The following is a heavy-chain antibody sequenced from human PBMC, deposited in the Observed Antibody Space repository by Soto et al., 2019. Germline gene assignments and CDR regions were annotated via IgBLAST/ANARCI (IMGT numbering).Heavy chain of an antibody. J-gene: IGHJ6*02. V-gene: IGHV4-31*03. CDR2: IYYSGST. CDR3: ARGMSSTSFSYYYGMDV. CDR1: GGSISSGGYY. D-gene: IGHD2-2*01. Sequence: SETLSLTCTVSGGSISSGGYYWSWIRQHPGKGLEWIGYIYYSGSTYYNPSLKSRVTISVDTSKNQFSLKLSSVTAADTAVYYCARGMSSTSFSYYYGMDVWGQGTTVTVSS.